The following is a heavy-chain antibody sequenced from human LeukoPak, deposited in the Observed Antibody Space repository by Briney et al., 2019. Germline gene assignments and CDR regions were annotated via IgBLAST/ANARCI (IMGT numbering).Heavy chain of an antibody. Sequence: GGSLRLSCAASGFTFSSYATSWVRQAPGKGLEWVSTISGSGGSTYYADSVKGRFTISRDNSKSTLYLQVTSLRAEDTAVYYCAKVRSGSYFDAFDIWGQGTMVTVSS. D-gene: IGHD1-26*01. J-gene: IGHJ3*02. CDR1: GFTFSSYA. CDR2: ISGSGGST. V-gene: IGHV3-23*01. CDR3: AKVRSGSYFDAFDI.